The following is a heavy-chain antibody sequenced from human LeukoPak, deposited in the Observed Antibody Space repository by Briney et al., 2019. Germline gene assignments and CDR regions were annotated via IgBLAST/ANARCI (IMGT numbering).Heavy chain of an antibody. Sequence: GGSLRLSCAASGFTFSSYGMHWVRQAPGKGLEWVSAIRGSGGFTYYADSVKGRFTISRDNSKNTLYLQMNSLRAEDTAVYYCAKDRFGCSSTSCYSLDYWGQGTLVTVSS. D-gene: IGHD2-2*01. CDR2: IRGSGGFT. V-gene: IGHV3-23*01. J-gene: IGHJ4*02. CDR1: GFTFSSYG. CDR3: AKDRFGCSSTSCYSLDY.